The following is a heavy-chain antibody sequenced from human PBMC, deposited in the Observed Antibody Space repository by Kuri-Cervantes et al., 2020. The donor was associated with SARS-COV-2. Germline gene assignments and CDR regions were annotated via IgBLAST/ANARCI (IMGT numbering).Heavy chain of an antibody. V-gene: IGHV3-74*01. J-gene: IGHJ4*02. CDR2: INPDGSYT. Sequence: GESLKISCAASGFTFSSYAMSWVRQAPGKGLVRVSRINPDGSYTNNADSVKGRFTLSRDNAKSMLFLQMNSLRAEDTAVYYCVRDGDHWNFDYWGQGTLVTVSS. CDR1: GFTFSSYA. D-gene: IGHD1-1*01. CDR3: VRDGDHWNFDY.